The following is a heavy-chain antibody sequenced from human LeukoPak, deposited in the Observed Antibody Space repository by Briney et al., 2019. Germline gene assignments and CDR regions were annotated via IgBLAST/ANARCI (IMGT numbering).Heavy chain of an antibody. CDR1: GFTFSSYG. V-gene: IGHV3-23*01. CDR2: ISGSGGST. J-gene: IGHJ4*02. CDR3: AKSPVGAASYFDY. Sequence: GGTLRLSCAASGFTFSSYGMSWVRQAPGKGLEWVSAISGSGGSTYYADSVKGRFTNSRDNSKNTLYLQMNSLRAEDTAVYYCAKSPVGAASYFDYWGQGTLVTVSS. D-gene: IGHD2-15*01.